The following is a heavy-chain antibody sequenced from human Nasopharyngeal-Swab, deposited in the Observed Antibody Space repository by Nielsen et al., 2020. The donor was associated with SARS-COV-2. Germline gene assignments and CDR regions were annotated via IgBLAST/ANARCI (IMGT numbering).Heavy chain of an antibody. Sequence: GGSLRLSCAASGFTLSSYSMNWVRQAPGKGLEWVSSISSSSTYIYYADSVKGRFTISRDNAKNSLYLQMNSLRAEDTAVYYCARTGYSFGFDAFDVRGQGTMVTVSS. CDR1: GFTLSSYS. D-gene: IGHD5-18*01. CDR2: ISSSSTYI. CDR3: ARTGYSFGFDAFDV. J-gene: IGHJ3*01. V-gene: IGHV3-21*01.